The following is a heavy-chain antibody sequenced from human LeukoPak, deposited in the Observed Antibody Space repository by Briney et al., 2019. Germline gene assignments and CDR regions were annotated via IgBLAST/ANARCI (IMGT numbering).Heavy chain of an antibody. CDR2: IYYSGST. J-gene: IGHJ4*02. CDR3: ARRYSSGGSCQFDY. CDR1: GGSISSSSYY. V-gene: IGHV4-39*01. Sequence: PSETLSLTCTVSGGSISSSSYYWGWIRQPPGKGLEWIGSIYYSGSTYYNPSLKSRVTISVDTSKNQFSLNLSSVTAADTAVYYCARRYSSGGSCQFDYWGQGTLVTVSS. D-gene: IGHD2-15*01.